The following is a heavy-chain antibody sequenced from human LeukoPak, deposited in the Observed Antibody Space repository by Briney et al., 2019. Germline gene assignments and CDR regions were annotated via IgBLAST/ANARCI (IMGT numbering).Heavy chain of an antibody. D-gene: IGHD2-2*01. Sequence: ASVKVSCKASGYTFTGSYMHWVRQAPGQGLEWMGWINPNSGGTNYAQKFQGRVTITRDTSISTTYMELSRLRSDDTAVYYCARVGGEDIVVVPAANFDYWGQGTLVTVSS. CDR1: GYTFTGSY. CDR3: ARVGGEDIVVVPAANFDY. V-gene: IGHV1-2*02. CDR2: INPNSGGT. J-gene: IGHJ4*02.